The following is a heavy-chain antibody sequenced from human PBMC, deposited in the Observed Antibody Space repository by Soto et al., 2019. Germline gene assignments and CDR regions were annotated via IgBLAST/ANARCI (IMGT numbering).Heavy chain of an antibody. CDR1: GFSLSTSGVG. D-gene: IGHD3-22*01. CDR3: AHPYDNSGSYWGYFDY. CDR2: IYWDDDK. J-gene: IGHJ4*02. V-gene: IGHV2-5*02. Sequence: QITLKESGPTLVKRTQTLTLTCTFSGFSLSTSGVGVGWNRQSPGKALEWLALIYWDDDKRYSPSLKSRLTITKDTSKNQVVLTMTNMDPVDTATYYCAHPYDNSGSYWGYFDYWGQGALVTVSS.